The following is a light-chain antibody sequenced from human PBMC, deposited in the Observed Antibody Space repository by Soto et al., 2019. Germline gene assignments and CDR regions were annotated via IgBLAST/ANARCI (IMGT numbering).Light chain of an antibody. CDR3: QRYDDAPLT. J-gene: IGKJ4*01. CDR2: DAS. V-gene: IGKV1-5*01. CDR1: QTISSR. Sequence: DIQMTQSPSTLSASVGDRVTITCRASQTISSRLAWYQQKPGKAPKLLIYDASSLESGVPSRFSGSGSGTEFTLTISSLQPEDVGTYYCQRYDDAPLTFGGGTKVDIK.